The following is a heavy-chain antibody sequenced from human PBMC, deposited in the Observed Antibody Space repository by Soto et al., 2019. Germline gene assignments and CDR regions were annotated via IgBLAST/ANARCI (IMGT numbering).Heavy chain of an antibody. D-gene: IGHD3-3*01. V-gene: IGHV1-8*01. CDR3: ARVGRFYDFWSGGIPNYYYGMDV. CDR1: GYTFTSYD. Sequence: ASGKVSCKASGYTFTSYDINGVRQATGQGLEWMGWMNPNSGNTGYAQKFQGRVTMTRNTSISTAYMELSSLRSEDTAVYYCARVGRFYDFWSGGIPNYYYGMDVWGQGTTVTVSS. CDR2: MNPNSGNT. J-gene: IGHJ6*02.